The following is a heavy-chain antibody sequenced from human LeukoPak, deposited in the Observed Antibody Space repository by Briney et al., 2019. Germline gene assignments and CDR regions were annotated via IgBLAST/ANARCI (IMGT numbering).Heavy chain of an antibody. J-gene: IGHJ4*02. Sequence: PGGSLRLSCGASGFNFCYHLVSSVPQAREKAVVGVANIGEDGGEKNYVDSVKGRFIISRDTARNSLYLQMNSLRAEDTAVYYCARDRGYSTFDCWGQGTLVTGSS. V-gene: IGHV3-7*01. CDR2: IGEDGGEK. CDR3: ARDRGYSTFDC. D-gene: IGHD4-23*01. CDR1: GFNFCYHL.